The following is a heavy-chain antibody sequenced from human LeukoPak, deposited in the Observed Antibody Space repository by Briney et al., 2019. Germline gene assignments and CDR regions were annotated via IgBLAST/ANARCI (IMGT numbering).Heavy chain of an antibody. J-gene: IGHJ3*02. V-gene: IGHV4-59*08. Sequence: PSETLSLTCTVSGGSISSYYWSWIRQPPGKGLEWIGYIYYSGSTNYNPSLKSRVTISVDTSKNQFSLKLSSVTAADTAVYYSARRGRSGGSTNAFDIWGQGTMVTVSS. CDR2: IYYSGST. D-gene: IGHD2-15*01. CDR3: ARRGRSGGSTNAFDI. CDR1: GGSISSYY.